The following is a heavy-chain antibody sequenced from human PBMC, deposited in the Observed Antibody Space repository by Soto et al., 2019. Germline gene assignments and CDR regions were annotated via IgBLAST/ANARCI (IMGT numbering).Heavy chain of an antibody. CDR3: TRDRSSMDV. CDR2: IRSKANSYAT. CDR1: GFTFSGSA. J-gene: IGHJ6*02. Sequence: GGSLRLSCAASGFTFSGSAMHWVRQASGKGLEWVGRIRSKANSYATAYAASVKGRFTISRDDSKNTAYLQMNSLKTEDTAVYYCTRDRSSMDVWGQGTTVTVSS. V-gene: IGHV3-73*01.